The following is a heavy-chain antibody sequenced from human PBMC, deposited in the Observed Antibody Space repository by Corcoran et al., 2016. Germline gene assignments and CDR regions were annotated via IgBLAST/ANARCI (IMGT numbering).Heavy chain of an antibody. CDR2: ITSDGSTT. CDR3: ARGGRGGVDY. CDR1: GFIFSSYW. J-gene: IGHJ4*02. D-gene: IGHD3-16*01. V-gene: IGHV3-74*01. Sequence: EVQLVESGGGLVQPGGSLRLSCAASGFIFSSYWMHWVRQAPGTGLVWVSRITSDGSTTSYVDSVKGRFTIYRDNAKNTLYLQMNSMSAEDTAVYYCARGGRGGVDYWGQGTLVTVSS.